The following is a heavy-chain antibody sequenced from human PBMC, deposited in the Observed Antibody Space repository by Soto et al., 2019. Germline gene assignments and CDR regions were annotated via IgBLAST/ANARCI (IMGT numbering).Heavy chain of an antibody. Sequence: PSETLSLTCTVSGGSISSSSSYWGWIRQPPGKGLEWIGTIYSGSTYYNPSLKRRVTISVDTSKNQFYLKLSSVAAADTAIYFCATTRGIAVGGSFDYWGQGTLVTVSS. J-gene: IGHJ4*02. V-gene: IGHV4-39*01. D-gene: IGHD6-13*01. CDR3: ATTRGIAVGGSFDY. CDR1: GGSISSSSSY. CDR2: IYSGST.